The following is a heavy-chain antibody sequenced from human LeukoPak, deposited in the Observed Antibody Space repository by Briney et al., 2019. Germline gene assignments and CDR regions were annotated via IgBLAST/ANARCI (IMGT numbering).Heavy chain of an antibody. CDR2: IYTSGST. J-gene: IGHJ3*02. CDR1: GGSTSSYY. Sequence: SETLSLTCTVSGGSTSSYYWSWIRQPAGKGLEWIGRIYTSGSTNYNPSLKSRVTMSVDTSKNQFSLRLSSVTAADTAVYYCAAIYGSGRDDAFDIWGQGTMVTVSS. D-gene: IGHD3-10*01. CDR3: AAIYGSGRDDAFDI. V-gene: IGHV4-4*07.